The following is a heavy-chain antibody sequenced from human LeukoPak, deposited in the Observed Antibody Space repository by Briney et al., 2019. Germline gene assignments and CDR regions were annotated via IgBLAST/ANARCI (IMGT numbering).Heavy chain of an antibody. V-gene: IGHV3-23*01. D-gene: IGHD2-2*01. CDR3: AKDPSVVPAAIFDY. CDR1: GFTYSSYA. CDR2: ISGSGGST. J-gene: IGHJ4*02. Sequence: GGSLRLSCAASGFTYSSYAMSWVRQAPGKGLEWVSAISGSGGSTYYADSVKGRFTISRDNSKNTLYLQMNSLRAEDTAVYYCAKDPSVVPAAIFDYWGQGTLVTVSS.